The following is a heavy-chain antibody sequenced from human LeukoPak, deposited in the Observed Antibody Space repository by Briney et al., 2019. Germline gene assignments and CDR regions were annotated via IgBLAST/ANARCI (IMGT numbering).Heavy chain of an antibody. J-gene: IGHJ6*02. D-gene: IGHD1-7*01. Sequence: SVKVSCKASGGTFSSYAISWVRQAPGQGLEWMGGIIPIFGTANYAQKFQGRVTITADESTSTAYMELSSLRSEDTAVYYCTHPAWSRTYYYGMDVWGQGTTVTVSS. V-gene: IGHV1-69*13. CDR2: IIPIFGTA. CDR3: THPAWSRTYYYGMDV. CDR1: GGTFSSYA.